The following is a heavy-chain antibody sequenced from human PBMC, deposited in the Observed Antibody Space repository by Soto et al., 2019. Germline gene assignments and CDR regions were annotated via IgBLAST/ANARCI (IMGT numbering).Heavy chain of an antibody. CDR2: IYYSGST. CDR3: AREVGYCYDMDV. J-gene: IGHJ6*03. V-gene: IGHV4-61*01. CDR1: GGSVSSGSYY. Sequence: SETLSLTCTVSGGSVSSGSYYWSWLRQPPGKGLEWIGHIYYSGSTTYNPSLKSRVSISVDTSENQFSLKLSSVTAADTAVEYCAREVGYCYDMDVWGKGTTVTVSS. D-gene: IGHD1-26*01.